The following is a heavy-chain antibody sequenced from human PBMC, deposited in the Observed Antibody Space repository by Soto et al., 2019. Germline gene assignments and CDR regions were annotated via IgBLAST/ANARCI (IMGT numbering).Heavy chain of an antibody. Sequence: QVQLVQSGAEVKKPGSSVKVSCEASGGTFSSYAISWVRQAPGQGLEWMGGIIPIFGTANYAQKFQGRVTITADESTSTAYMELSSLRSEDTAVYYCARDWGITGTKGPWFDPWGQGTLVTVSS. J-gene: IGHJ5*02. D-gene: IGHD1-7*01. CDR1: GGTFSSYA. CDR3: ARDWGITGTKGPWFDP. V-gene: IGHV1-69*01. CDR2: IIPIFGTA.